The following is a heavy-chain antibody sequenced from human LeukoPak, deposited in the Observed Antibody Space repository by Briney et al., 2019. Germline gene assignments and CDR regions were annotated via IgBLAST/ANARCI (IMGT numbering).Heavy chain of an antibody. J-gene: IGHJ5*02. V-gene: IGHV4-59*12. D-gene: IGHD3-3*01. CDR2: IYYSGST. Sequence: KLSETLSLTCTVSGGSISSYYWSWIRQPPGKGLEWIGYIYYSGSTNYNPSLKCRVTISVDTSKNQFSLKLSSVTAADTAVYYCARGNYGIWSGPNWFDPWGQGTLVTVSS. CDR3: ARGNYGIWSGPNWFDP. CDR1: GGSISSYY.